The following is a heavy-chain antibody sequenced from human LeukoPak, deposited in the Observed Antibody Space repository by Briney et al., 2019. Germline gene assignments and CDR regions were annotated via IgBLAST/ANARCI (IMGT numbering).Heavy chain of an antibody. Sequence: GGSLRLSCAASGFTVSSNYMSWVRQAPGKGLEWVSVIYSGGSTYYAGSVKGRFTISRDNSKNTLYIQMNSLRAEDTAVYYCARGTPYDSSGYHLPYWGQGTLVTVSS. CDR2: IYSGGST. J-gene: IGHJ4*02. CDR1: GFTVSSNY. CDR3: ARGTPYDSSGYHLPY. V-gene: IGHV3-53*01. D-gene: IGHD3-22*01.